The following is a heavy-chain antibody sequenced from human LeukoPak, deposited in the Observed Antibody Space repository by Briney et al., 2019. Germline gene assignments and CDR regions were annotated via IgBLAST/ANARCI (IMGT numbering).Heavy chain of an antibody. D-gene: IGHD3-9*01. J-gene: IGHJ4*02. CDR3: AKWGDYDVLTGYYVPDY. CDR2: ILGSGVTT. Sequence: GASLRLSCAASGFTFSNYAMSRVRQAPGKGLEWVSAILGSGVTTYYADSVKGRFTVSRDNSKSTLYLQMNTLRAEDTALYYCAKWGDYDVLTGYYVPDYWGQGTLVTVSS. CDR1: GFTFSNYA. V-gene: IGHV3-23*01.